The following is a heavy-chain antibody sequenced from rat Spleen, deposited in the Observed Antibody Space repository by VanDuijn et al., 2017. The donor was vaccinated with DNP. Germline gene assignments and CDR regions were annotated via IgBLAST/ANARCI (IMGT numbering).Heavy chain of an antibody. V-gene: IGHV5-31*01. CDR1: GFPFNNYW. CDR3: ASRAPGDYFYGGYFDY. CDR2: ITSSGDNT. Sequence: EVQLVESGGGLVQPGRSMKLSCAASGFPFNNYWMTWIRQVPGKGLDWIASITSSGDNTFYADSVRGRFTIFRDIPKSTLYLQMDSLRSEDTATYYCASRAPGDYFYGGYFDYWGQGVMVTVSS. J-gene: IGHJ2*01. D-gene: IGHD1-6*01.